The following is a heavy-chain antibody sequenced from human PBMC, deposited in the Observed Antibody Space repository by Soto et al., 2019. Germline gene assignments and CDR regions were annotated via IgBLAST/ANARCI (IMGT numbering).Heavy chain of an antibody. D-gene: IGHD6-19*01. CDR3: AKGETYSSGWGYYYYGMDV. CDR1: GFTFSSYP. V-gene: IGHV3-23*01. CDR2: ISGSGGST. J-gene: IGHJ6*02. Sequence: EVQLLESGGGLVQPGGSLRLSCAASGFTFSSYPMSWVRQAPGKGLEWVSAISGSGGSTYYADSVKGRFTISRDNSKNALYLQMNSLRGEDTAVYYCAKGETYSSGWGYYYYGMDVWGQGTTVTVSS.